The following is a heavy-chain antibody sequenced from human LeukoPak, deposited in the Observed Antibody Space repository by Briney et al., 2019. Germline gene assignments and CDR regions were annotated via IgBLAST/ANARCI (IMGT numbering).Heavy chain of an antibody. CDR2: IISISDTT. J-gene: IGHJ4*02. V-gene: IGHV1-69*06. CDR3: ATSQNYYESTCAPLHY. Sequence: ASVKVSRKASGSSFMRYVLTGVRQAPGQGREWMGRIISISDTTKYAQKVQDRITIAAEKSTRTTYMQLSSLRADDTAVYFWATSQNYYESTCAPLHYWGQGTPVTVSS. D-gene: IGHD3-22*01. CDR1: GSSFMRYV.